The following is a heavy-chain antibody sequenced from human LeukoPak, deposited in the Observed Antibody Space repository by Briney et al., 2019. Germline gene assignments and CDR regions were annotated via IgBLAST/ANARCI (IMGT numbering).Heavy chain of an antibody. CDR1: GYTFTSYD. CDR2: MNPNSGNT. D-gene: IGHD6-13*01. CDR3: ATFTGYSSSWYGYYFDY. J-gene: IGHJ4*02. Sequence: ASVKVSCKASGYTFTSYDINWVRQATGQGLEWMGWMNPNSGNTGYAQKFQGRVTMTRNTSISTAYMELSSLRSEDTAVYYCATFTGYSSSWYGYYFDYWGQGTLVTVSS. V-gene: IGHV1-8*01.